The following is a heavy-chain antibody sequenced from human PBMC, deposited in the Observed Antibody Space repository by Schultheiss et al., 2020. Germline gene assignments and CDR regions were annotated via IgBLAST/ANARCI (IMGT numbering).Heavy chain of an antibody. Sequence: GGSLRLSCAASGFTFSSYAMSWVRQAPGKGLEWVSGISWNSGSIGYADSVKGRFTISRDNAKNSLYLQMNSLRVDDTAVYYCARGNRTIFGSKGYGMDVWGQGTTVTVSS. J-gene: IGHJ6*02. V-gene: IGHV3-9*01. CDR3: ARGNRTIFGSKGYGMDV. CDR1: GFTFSSYA. D-gene: IGHD3-3*01. CDR2: ISWNSGSI.